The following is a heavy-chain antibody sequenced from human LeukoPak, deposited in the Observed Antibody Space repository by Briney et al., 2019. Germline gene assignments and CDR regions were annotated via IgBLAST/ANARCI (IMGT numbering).Heavy chain of an antibody. CDR2: IYCSGST. CDR1: GGSISSSIYY. CDR3: ARLHGYSYGNFDC. V-gene: IGHV4-39*01. D-gene: IGHD5-18*01. Sequence: SETLSLTCTVSGGSISSSIYYWGWIRQPPGKGLEWIGSIYCSGSTYSSPSLMSRVTISVDTSKNQFSLKLSSVTAADTAVYYCARLHGYSYGNFDCWGQGILVTVSS. J-gene: IGHJ4*02.